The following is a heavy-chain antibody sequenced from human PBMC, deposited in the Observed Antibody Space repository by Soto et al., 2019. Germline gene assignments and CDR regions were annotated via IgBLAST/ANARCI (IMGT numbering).Heavy chain of an antibody. CDR3: AHRRYGSYYFDY. V-gene: IGHV2-5*02. Sequence: QITLKESGPTLVKPTQTLTLTCTFSGFSLTTTGVGVGWIRQPPGEALEWLAIIYWDDDKRYSPSLKSRVTITKATSKNPVVLTMTNMDPVDTATSSCAHRRYGSYYFDYWGQGTLVTVSS. CDR2: IYWDDDK. CDR1: GFSLTTTGVG. D-gene: IGHD4-17*01. J-gene: IGHJ4*02.